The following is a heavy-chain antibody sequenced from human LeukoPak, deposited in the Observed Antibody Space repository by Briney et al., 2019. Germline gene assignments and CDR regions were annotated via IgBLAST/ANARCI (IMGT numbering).Heavy chain of an antibody. CDR1: GFTFSSYS. J-gene: IGHJ5*02. V-gene: IGHV3-21*01. D-gene: IGHD3-22*01. Sequence: GSLRLSRAASGFTFSSYSMNWVRQAPGKGLEWVSSISSSSSYIYYADSVKGRFTISRDNAKNSLYLQMNSLRAEDTAVYYCARLPRRDMIASPWGQGTLVTVSS. CDR2: ISSSSSYI. CDR3: ARLPRRDMIASP.